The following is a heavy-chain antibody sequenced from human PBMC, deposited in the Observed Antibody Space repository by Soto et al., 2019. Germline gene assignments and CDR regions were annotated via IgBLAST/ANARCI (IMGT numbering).Heavy chain of an antibody. Sequence: SETLSLTCAAYGGSFSGYYWSWIRQPPGKGLEWIGEINHSGSTNYNPSLKSRVTISVDTSKNQFSLKLSSVTAADTAVYYCARSDGRYWGQGTLVTVSS. V-gene: IGHV4-34*01. J-gene: IGHJ4*02. CDR2: INHSGST. CDR1: GGSFSGYY. CDR3: ARSDGRY.